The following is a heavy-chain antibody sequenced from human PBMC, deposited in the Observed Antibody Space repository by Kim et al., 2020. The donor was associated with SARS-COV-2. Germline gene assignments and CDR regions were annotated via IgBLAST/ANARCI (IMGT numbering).Heavy chain of an antibody. CDR2: IKQDGSEK. Sequence: GGSLRLSCAASGFTFSSYWMSWVRQAPGKGLEWVANIKQDGSEKYYVDSVKGRFTISRDNAKNSLYLQMNSLRAEDTAVYYCARDRPLGELANWFDPWGQGTLVTVSS. J-gene: IGHJ5*02. CDR1: GFTFSSYW. D-gene: IGHD3-10*01. V-gene: IGHV3-7*01. CDR3: ARDRPLGELANWFDP.